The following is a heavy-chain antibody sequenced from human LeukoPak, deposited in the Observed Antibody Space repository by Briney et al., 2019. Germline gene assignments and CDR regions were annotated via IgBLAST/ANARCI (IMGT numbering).Heavy chain of an antibody. CDR1: GYTFTSYG. CDR3: ATSGYCSGGSCFSGWFDP. Sequence: ASVKVSCKASGYTFTSYGISLVRQAPGQGIEWMGGISAYNGNTNYAQKLQGRVTMTTDTSTSTAYMELRSLRSDDTAVYYCATSGYCSGGSCFSGWFDPWGQGTLVTVSS. D-gene: IGHD2-15*01. V-gene: IGHV1-18*01. CDR2: ISAYNGNT. J-gene: IGHJ5*02.